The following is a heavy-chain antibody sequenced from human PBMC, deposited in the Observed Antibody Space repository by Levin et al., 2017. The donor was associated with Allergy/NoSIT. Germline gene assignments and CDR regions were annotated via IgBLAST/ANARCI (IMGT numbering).Heavy chain of an antibody. CDR2: IWYDGSNE. J-gene: IGHJ6*02. V-gene: IGHV3-33*01. Sequence: PGGSLRLSCAASGFTFSNYGIHWVRQAPGEGLEWVAVIWYDGSNENYADSVKGRFTISRDNSKNTLYLQMNSLRAEDTAVYYCARDGSLPYYYIFQYGMDVWGQGTTVTVSS. CDR3: ARDGSLPYYYIFQYGMDV. CDR1: GFTFSNYG. D-gene: IGHD3-10*01.